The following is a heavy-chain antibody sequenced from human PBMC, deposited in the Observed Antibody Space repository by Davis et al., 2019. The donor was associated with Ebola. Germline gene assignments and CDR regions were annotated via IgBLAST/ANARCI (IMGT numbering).Heavy chain of an antibody. CDR3: ARDLGSDFWSGYDY. D-gene: IGHD3-3*01. V-gene: IGHV3-21*01. J-gene: IGHJ4*02. CDR1: GFTFSSYA. Sequence: PGGSLRLSCAASGFTFSSYAMSWVRQAPGKGLEWVSSISSSSSYIYYADSVKGRFTISRDNAKNSLYLQMNSLRAEDTAVYYCARDLGSDFWSGYDYWGQGTLVTVSS. CDR2: ISSSSSYI.